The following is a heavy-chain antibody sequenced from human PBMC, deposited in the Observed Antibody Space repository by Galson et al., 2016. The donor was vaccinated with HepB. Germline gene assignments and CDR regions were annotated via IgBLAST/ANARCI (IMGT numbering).Heavy chain of an antibody. CDR3: AREFAPYDILTGFLNHGLDV. J-gene: IGHJ6*02. V-gene: IGHV6-1*01. CDR2: TYYRSKWYN. CDR1: GDSVSSNSAA. D-gene: IGHD3-9*01. Sequence: CAISGDSVSSNSAAWHWIRQSPSRGLEWLGRTYYRSKWYNDYAVSVKSRIIINPDTPQNQFSLHLNSVTPKDTAVYYCAREFAPYDILTGFLNHGLDVWGQGTTVTVSS.